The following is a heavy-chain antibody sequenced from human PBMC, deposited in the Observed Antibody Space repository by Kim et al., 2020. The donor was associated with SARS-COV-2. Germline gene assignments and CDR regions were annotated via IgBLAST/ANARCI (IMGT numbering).Heavy chain of an antibody. D-gene: IGHD3-10*01. CDR3: AKGGGVRGVMGD. CDR1: GFTFSKYA. CDR2: VGSGGAYT. J-gene: IGHJ4*02. V-gene: IGHV3-23*01. Sequence: GGSLRLSCAASGFTFSKYATSWVRQAPGKGLEWVSAVGSGGAYTYYADSVKGRFTISRDNSKDTLYLQMNSLRAEDTAVYYCAKGGGVRGVMGDWGQGTLVTVSS.